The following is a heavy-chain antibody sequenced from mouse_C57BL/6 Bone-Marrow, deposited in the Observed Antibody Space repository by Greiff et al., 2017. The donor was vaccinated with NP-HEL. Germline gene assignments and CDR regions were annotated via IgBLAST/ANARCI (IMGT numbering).Heavy chain of an antibody. V-gene: IGHV5-9*01. CDR1: GFTFSSYT. CDR2: ISGGGGNT. J-gene: IGHJ4*01. Sequence: EVQGVESGGGLVKPGGSLKLSCAASGFTFSSYTMSWVRQTPEKRLEWVATISGGGGNTYYPDSVKGRFTISRDNAKNTLYLQMSSLRSEDTALYYCARQGDYPLDYWGQGTSVTVSS. CDR3: ARQGDYPLDY.